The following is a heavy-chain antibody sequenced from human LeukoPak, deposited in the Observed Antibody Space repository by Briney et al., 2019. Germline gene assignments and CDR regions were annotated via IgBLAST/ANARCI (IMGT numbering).Heavy chain of an antibody. CDR3: ARGGIVVVVAATDVHNYYMDV. V-gene: IGHV1-46*01. CDR2: INPSGGST. CDR1: GYTFISYY. D-gene: IGHD2-15*01. J-gene: IGHJ6*03. Sequence: ASVKVSCKASGYTFISYYMHWVRQAPGQGLEWMGIINPSGGSTSYAQKFQGRVTMTRDMSTSTVYMELSSLRSEDTAVYYCARGGIVVVVAATDVHNYYMDVWGKGTTVTVSS.